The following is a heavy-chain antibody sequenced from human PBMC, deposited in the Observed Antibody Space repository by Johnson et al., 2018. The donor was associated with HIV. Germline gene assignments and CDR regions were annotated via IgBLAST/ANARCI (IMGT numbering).Heavy chain of an antibody. V-gene: IGHV3-48*04. Sequence: VQLVESGGDLVQPGGSLRLSCVSSGFDFSSYWMSWIRQAPGKGLEWVSYISGSGRSIYYADSLKGRFTISRDNAKTSLYLQMNSLRAEDTALYYCARADGLVGDRAFDIWGQGTMVTVSS. CDR1: GFDFSSYW. CDR2: ISGSGRSI. D-gene: IGHD1-26*01. CDR3: ARADGLVGDRAFDI. J-gene: IGHJ3*02.